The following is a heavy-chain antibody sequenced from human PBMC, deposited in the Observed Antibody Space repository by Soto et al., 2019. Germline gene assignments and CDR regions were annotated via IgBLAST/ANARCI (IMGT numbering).Heavy chain of an antibody. CDR3: TSQYYYDSSGYYYVDY. J-gene: IGHJ4*02. Sequence: PSETLSLTCTVSGGSISSYCWSWIRQPPGKGLEWIGYIYYSGSTNYNPSLKSRVTISVDTSKNQFSLKLSSVTAADTAVYYCTSQYYYDSSGYYYVDYWGQGTLVTVSS. D-gene: IGHD3-22*01. CDR1: GGSISSYC. CDR2: IYYSGST. V-gene: IGHV4-59*08.